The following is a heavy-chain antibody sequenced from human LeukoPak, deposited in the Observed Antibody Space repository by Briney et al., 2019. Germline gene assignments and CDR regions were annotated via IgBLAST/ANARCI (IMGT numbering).Heavy chain of an antibody. J-gene: IGHJ4*02. V-gene: IGHV4-39*01. CDR1: GGSISSSSYY. D-gene: IGHD3-22*01. CDR2: IYYSGST. Sequence: SETLSLTCTVSGGSISSSSYYWGWIRQPPGKGLEWIGSIYYSGSTYYNPSLKSRVTISVDTSKNQLSLKLNSVTAADTAVYYCARLGAAVVGGGLDYWGQATLVTVSS. CDR3: ARLGAAVVGGGLDY.